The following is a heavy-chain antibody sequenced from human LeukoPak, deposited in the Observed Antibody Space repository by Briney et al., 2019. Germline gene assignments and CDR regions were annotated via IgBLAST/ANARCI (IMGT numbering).Heavy chain of an antibody. Sequence: GASVKVPCKASGYTFTGYYMHWVRQAPGQGLEWMGWINPNSGGTNYAQKFQGRVTMTRDTSISTAYMELSRLRSDDTAVYYCARRPNRRDASEDYWGQGTLVTVSS. V-gene: IGHV1-2*02. CDR3: ARRPNRRDASEDY. J-gene: IGHJ4*02. CDR2: INPNSGGT. CDR1: GYTFTGYY.